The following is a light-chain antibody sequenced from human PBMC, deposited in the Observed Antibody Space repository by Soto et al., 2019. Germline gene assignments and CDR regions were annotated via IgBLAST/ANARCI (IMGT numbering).Light chain of an antibody. V-gene: IGKV3-20*01. Sequence: EIVLTPSPCTLSLSPWERATLSCMASQSVANNYLAWYQQRPGQAPRLVIYDASSRATGIPDRFSASGSGTDFTLTISRLEPEDFAVYFCQQYSASPLTFGQGTKVDIK. CDR1: QSVANNY. CDR3: QQYSASPLT. J-gene: IGKJ1*01. CDR2: DAS.